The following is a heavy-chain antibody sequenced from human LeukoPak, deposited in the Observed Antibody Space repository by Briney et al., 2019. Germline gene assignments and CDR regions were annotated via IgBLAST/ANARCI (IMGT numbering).Heavy chain of an antibody. CDR1: GYTFTSYD. V-gene: IGHV1-8*01. CDR2: MNPNSGNT. D-gene: IGHD4-17*01. CDR3: ARGGFTVTTYYYYYGMDV. J-gene: IGHJ6*02. Sequence: GASVKVSCKASGYTFTSYDINWVRQATGQGLEWMGWMNPNSGNTGYAQKFQGRVTMTRNTSISTAYMELSSLRSEDTAVYYCARGGFTVTTYYYYYGMDVWGQGTTVTVSS.